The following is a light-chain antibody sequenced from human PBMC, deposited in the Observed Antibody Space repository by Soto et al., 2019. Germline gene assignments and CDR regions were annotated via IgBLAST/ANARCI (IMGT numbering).Light chain of an antibody. V-gene: IGLV3-1*01. CDR3: QSYDSSLSAYV. J-gene: IGLJ1*01. Sequence: SYELTQPPSVSVSPGQTASITCSGDRLGNKYVCWYQQKPGQSPVLVIYQDNKRPSGIPERFSGSKSATSASLAIAGLQAEDEADYYCQSYDSSLSAYVFGAGTKLTVL. CDR2: QDN. CDR1: RLGNKY.